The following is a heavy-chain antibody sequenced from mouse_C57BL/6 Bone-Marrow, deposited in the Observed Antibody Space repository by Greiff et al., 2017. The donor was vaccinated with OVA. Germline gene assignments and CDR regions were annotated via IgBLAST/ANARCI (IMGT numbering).Heavy chain of an antibody. CDR1: GYSITSGYY. V-gene: IGHV3-6*01. D-gene: IGHD2-5*01. CDR3: ASYSNYVFYYFDY. Sequence: DVQLQESGPGLVKPSQSLSLTCSVTGYSITSGYYWNWIRQFPGNKLEWMGYISYDGSNNYNPSLKNRISITRDTSKNQFFLKLNSVTTEDTATYYCASYSNYVFYYFDYWGQGTTLTVSS. J-gene: IGHJ2*01. CDR2: ISYDGSN.